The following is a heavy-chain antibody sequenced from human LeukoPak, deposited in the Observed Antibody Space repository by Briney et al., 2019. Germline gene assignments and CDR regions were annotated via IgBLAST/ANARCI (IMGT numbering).Heavy chain of an antibody. CDR2: IYYSGST. Sequence: SETLSLTWSVSGGSISSNSYYWGWIRQPPGKGLEWIGAIYYSGSTYYNPSLKSRVTISVDTSKNQFSLKLSSVTAADTAVYYCARLQYFDSKLSFDSWGQGTLVTVSS. D-gene: IGHD3-9*01. V-gene: IGHV4-39*07. CDR1: GGSISSNSYY. J-gene: IGHJ4*02. CDR3: ARLQYFDSKLSFDS.